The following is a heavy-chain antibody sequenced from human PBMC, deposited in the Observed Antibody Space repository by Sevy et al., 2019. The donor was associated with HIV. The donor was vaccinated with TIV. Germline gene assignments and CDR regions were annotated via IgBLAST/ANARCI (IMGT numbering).Heavy chain of an antibody. J-gene: IGHJ6*02. CDR3: ARDDVVVPADYYYYGMDV. V-gene: IGHV3-48*03. D-gene: IGHD2-2*01. Sequence: GGSLRLSCAASGFTFSSYEMNWVRQAPGKGLEWVSYISSSGSTIYYADSVKGRFTISRDNAKNSLYLQMNSLRAEDTAVYYCARDDVVVPADYYYYGMDVWGQGTTVTVSS. CDR1: GFTFSSYE. CDR2: ISSSGSTI.